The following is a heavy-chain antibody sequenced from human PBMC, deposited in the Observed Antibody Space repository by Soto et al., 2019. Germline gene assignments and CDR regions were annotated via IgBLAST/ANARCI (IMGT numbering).Heavy chain of an antibody. D-gene: IGHD6-13*01. CDR2: IWSDGSDK. J-gene: IGHJ4*02. CDR3: ARGIATDFSRSDFDH. Sequence: PGGSLRLSCVTSGFNFSASGMHWVGQAPGRGLEWVAVIWSDGSDKYYADFVRARFIISRDNSKNTVFLEMTSMRVEDTAVYFCARGIATDFSRSDFDHWGQGALVTVSS. V-gene: IGHV3-33*01. CDR1: GFNFSASG.